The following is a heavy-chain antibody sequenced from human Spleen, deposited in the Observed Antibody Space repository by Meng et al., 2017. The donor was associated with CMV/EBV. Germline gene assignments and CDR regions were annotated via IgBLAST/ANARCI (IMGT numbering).Heavy chain of an antibody. J-gene: IGHJ6*02. Sequence: ESLKISCTVSGGYMNYYYWSWIRQPPGKGLEWIGYVYYTGSTDFNPSLKSRVTISVDTSKNQFSLKLSSVTAADTAVYYCARANLRFYYYYGMDVWGQGTTVTVSS. CDR1: GGYMNYYY. CDR3: ARANLRFYYYYGMDV. V-gene: IGHV4-59*12. CDR2: VYYTGST.